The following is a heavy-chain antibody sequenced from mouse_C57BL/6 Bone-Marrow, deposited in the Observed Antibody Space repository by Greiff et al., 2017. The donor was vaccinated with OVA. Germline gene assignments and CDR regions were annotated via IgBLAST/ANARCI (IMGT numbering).Heavy chain of an antibody. CDR1: GFNIKDDY. Sequence: EVQLQQSGAELVRPGASVKLSCTASGFNIKDDYMHWVKQRPEQGLEWIGWIDPENGDTEYASKFQGKATITADTSSNTAYLQLSSLTSEYTAVYYCTTLYYYGSSWFAYWGQGTLVTVSA. J-gene: IGHJ3*01. CDR3: TTLYYYGSSWFAY. V-gene: IGHV14-4*01. CDR2: IDPENGDT. D-gene: IGHD1-1*01.